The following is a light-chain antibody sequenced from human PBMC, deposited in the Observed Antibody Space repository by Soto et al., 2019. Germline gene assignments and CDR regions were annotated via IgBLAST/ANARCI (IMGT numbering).Light chain of an antibody. V-gene: IGKV1-5*03. CDR2: KVS. J-gene: IGKJ1*01. Sequence: DFQMTQSPSTLSASVGDRVTITCRASQSVTHWLAWYQQKPGKAPNPLIYKVSNLESGVPSRFSGSGSGTEFNLTINGLQPDDFSTYYCQQFRTYTWPFGQGTKVDIK. CDR1: QSVTHW. CDR3: QQFRTYTWP.